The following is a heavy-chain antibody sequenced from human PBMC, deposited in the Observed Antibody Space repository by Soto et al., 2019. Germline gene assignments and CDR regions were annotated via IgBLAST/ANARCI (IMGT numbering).Heavy chain of an antibody. D-gene: IGHD6-19*01. CDR2: ISAYNGNT. CDR1: GYTFTSYG. J-gene: IGHJ6*02. CDR3: AREGSGWPDYYYYGMGV. Sequence: ASVKVSCKASGYTFTSYGTSWVRQAPGQGLEWMGWISAYNGNTNYAQKLQGRVTMTTDTSTSTAYMELRSLISDDTAVYYCAREGSGWPDYYYYGMGVWGQGTTVTVSS. V-gene: IGHV1-18*01.